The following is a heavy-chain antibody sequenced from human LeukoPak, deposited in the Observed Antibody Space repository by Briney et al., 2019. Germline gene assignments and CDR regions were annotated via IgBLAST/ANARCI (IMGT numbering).Heavy chain of an antibody. D-gene: IGHD6-13*01. CDR2: ISSSGSTI. CDR3: ARDTAAGPGAWFDP. J-gene: IGHJ5*02. Sequence: GGSLRLSCAASGFTFSSYAMSWIRQAPGKGLEWVSYISSSGSTIYYADSVKGRFTISRDNAKNSLYLQMNSLRAEDTAVYYCARDTAAGPGAWFDPWGQGTLVTVSS. CDR1: GFTFSSYA. V-gene: IGHV3-11*04.